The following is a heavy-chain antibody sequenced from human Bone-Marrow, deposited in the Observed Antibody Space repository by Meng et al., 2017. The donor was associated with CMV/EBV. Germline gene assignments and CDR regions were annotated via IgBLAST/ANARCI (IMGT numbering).Heavy chain of an antibody. CDR2: INSDGSST. D-gene: IGHD2-2*01. J-gene: IGHJ6*02. CDR3: ASEYCSSTSCYPYYYYYYGMDV. CDR1: GFTFSSHI. V-gene: IGHV3-74*01. Sequence: GESLKISCAASGFTFSSHIMNWVRQAPGKGLVWVSRINSDGSSTSYADSVKGRFTISRDNAKNTLYLQMNSLRAEDTAVYYCASEYCSSTSCYPYYYYYYGMDVWGQGTTVTVSS.